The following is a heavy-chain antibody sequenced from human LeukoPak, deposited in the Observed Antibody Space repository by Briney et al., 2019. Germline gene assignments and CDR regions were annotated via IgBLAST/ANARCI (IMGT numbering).Heavy chain of an antibody. CDR1: GGSISSYY. CDR3: ARDSFSSSWPKWFDP. CDR2: IYTSGST. J-gene: IGHJ5*02. D-gene: IGHD6-13*01. Sequence: PSETLSLTCTVSGGSISSYYWSWIRQPAGKGLEWIGRIYTSGSTNYNPSLKSRVTMSVDTSKNQFSLKLSSVTAADTAVYYCARDSFSSSWPKWFDPWGQGILVAVSS. V-gene: IGHV4-4*07.